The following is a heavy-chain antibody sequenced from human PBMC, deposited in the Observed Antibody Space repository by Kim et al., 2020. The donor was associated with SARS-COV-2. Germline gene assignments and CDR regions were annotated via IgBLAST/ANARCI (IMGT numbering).Heavy chain of an antibody. Sequence: GGSLRLSCEGSGFTFSTSDMNWVRQAPGKGFEWVSGITKSGGQTFYADSVKGRFTISRDNSKNTVYLQVNSLRADDTAIYYCVKTGQFDYWGRGTLVTVSS. V-gene: IGHV3-23*01. CDR2: ITKSGGQT. D-gene: IGHD7-27*01. CDR3: VKTGQFDY. CDR1: GFTFSTSD. J-gene: IGHJ4*02.